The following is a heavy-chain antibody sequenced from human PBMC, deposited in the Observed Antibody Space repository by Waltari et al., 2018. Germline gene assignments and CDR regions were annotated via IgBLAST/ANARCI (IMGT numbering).Heavy chain of an antibody. CDR3: ARLAVWVAQEDF. CDR1: GFTFGTYW. CDR2: IKQDGSAK. J-gene: IGHJ4*02. V-gene: IGHV3-7*01. Sequence: EVQLVESGGGLVQPGGSLRLSCAASGFTFGTYWMTWVRQAPGKGLEWVANIKQDGSAKYYVDSVKGRFTISRDNARNSLFLQMDSLRAEDTAVYYCARLAVWVAQEDFWGQGTLVTVSS. D-gene: IGHD1-26*01.